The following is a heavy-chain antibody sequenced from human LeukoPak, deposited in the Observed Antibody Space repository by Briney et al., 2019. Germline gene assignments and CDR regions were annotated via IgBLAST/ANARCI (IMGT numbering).Heavy chain of an antibody. CDR3: ARDAAGQTLDY. CDR1: GFNFIDYS. Sequence: GGSLRLSCAASGFNFIDYSMNWVRQAPGKGLEWISYIGISSGNTKYADSVKGRFTISRDNSKNTLFLQMNSLRAEDTAVYYCARDAAGQTLDYWGQGSLVTVSS. V-gene: IGHV3-48*01. CDR2: IGISSGNT. D-gene: IGHD6-13*01. J-gene: IGHJ4*02.